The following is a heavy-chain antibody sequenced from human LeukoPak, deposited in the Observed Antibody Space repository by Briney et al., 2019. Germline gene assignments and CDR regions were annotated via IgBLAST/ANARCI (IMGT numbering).Heavy chain of an antibody. D-gene: IGHD5-12*01. CDR3: ARPYSGYEWCDY. CDR1: GYTFSGYY. J-gene: IGHJ4*02. CDR2: INPNNGGT. V-gene: IGHV1-2*06. Sequence: ASVKVSCKASGYTFSGYYMHWVRQAPGQGLEWMGQINPNNGGTNHAQKFQGRVTMTRDTSISTAYMELSRLTSADTAVYYCARPYSGYEWCDYWGQGTLVTVS.